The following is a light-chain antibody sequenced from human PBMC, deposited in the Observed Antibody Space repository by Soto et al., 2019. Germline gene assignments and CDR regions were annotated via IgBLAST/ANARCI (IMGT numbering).Light chain of an antibody. J-gene: IGKJ5*01. CDR2: XXX. CDR1: QGIETX. CDR3: QQLNSYPVT. Sequence: DIQMTQSPSSLSASVGDRVTITCRASQGIETXLAXXXQKTAXAXKNXIXXXXSLHSGXPSRFSRSRSGTEFTLTISSLQPEDFATYYCQQLNSYPVTFGQGTRLEIK. V-gene: IGKV1-16*01.